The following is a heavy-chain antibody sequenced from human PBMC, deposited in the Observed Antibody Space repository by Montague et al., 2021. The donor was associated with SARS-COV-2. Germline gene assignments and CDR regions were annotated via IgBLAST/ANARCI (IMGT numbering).Heavy chain of an antibody. CDR2: IDYSGST. CDR3: ARVGRQQLVRLSGMDV. V-gene: IGHV4-39*07. CDR1: GGSISSSSYY. Sequence: SETLSLTCTVSGGSISSSSYYWGWIRQPPGKGLEWIGGIDYSGSTYYXPSLKSRVTISVDTSKNQFSLKLSSVTTADTAVYYCARVGRQQLVRLSGMDVWGQGPTVTVSS. J-gene: IGHJ6*02. D-gene: IGHD6-13*01.